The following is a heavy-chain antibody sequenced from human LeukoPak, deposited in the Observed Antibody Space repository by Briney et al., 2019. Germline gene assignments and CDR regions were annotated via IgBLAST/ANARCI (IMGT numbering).Heavy chain of an antibody. D-gene: IGHD6-19*01. CDR3: ARDYHSSVWYYFDY. CDR2: IKQDGSEK. J-gene: IGHJ4*02. Sequence: PGGSLRLSCAASGFTFSSYWMSWVRQAQGKGLEWVANIKQDGSEKYYVDSVKGRFTISRDNAKNSLYLQMNSLRAEDTAVYYCARDYHSSVWYYFDYWGQGTLVTVSS. V-gene: IGHV3-7*01. CDR1: GFTFSSYW.